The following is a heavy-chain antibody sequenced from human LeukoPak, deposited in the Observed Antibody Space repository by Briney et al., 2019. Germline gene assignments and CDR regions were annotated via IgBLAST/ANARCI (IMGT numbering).Heavy chain of an antibody. CDR1: GFTFRHSW. CDR3: TRLPRETAGDY. V-gene: IGHV3-7*03. Sequence: GGSLRLSCEASGFTFRHSWLSWIRQTPGRGLEWVANIHPDSSDKFYVDSMEGRFTISRDNTKNSLYLQIDNARLDDTGLYYCTRLPRETAGDYWGQGVPVIASS. D-gene: IGHD1-14*01. CDR2: IHPDSSDK. J-gene: IGHJ4*02.